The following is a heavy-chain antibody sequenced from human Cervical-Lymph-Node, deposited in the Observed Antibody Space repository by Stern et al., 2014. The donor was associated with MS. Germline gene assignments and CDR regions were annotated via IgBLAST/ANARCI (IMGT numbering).Heavy chain of an antibody. CDR1: GFSFNDYA. Sequence: EVQLEESGGGLVQPARSLRLTCAVSGFSFNDYAMHWVRQAPGKGLARVSGITWNSVSVGYADSVKSRFTISRDNAKNSLYLQMNSLRGDDTALYYCAKGSGGSGYYPVALDYWGQGTLVTVSS. V-gene: IGHV3-9*01. CDR2: ITWNSVSV. CDR3: AKGSGGSGYYPVALDY. J-gene: IGHJ4*02. D-gene: IGHD3-3*01.